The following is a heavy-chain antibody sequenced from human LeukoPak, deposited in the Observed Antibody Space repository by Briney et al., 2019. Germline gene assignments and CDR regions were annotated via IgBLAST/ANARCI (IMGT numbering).Heavy chain of an antibody. V-gene: IGHV3-23*01. CDR2: ISGSGGST. J-gene: IGHJ6*03. Sequence: PGRSLRLSCAASGFTFSSYAMSWVRQAPGKGLEWVSAISGSGGSTYYADSVKGRLTISRDNSKNTLYLQMNSLRAEDTAVYYCARSRQGRHYYYMDVWGKGTTVTVSS. CDR3: ARSRQGRHYYYMDV. CDR1: GFTFSSYA.